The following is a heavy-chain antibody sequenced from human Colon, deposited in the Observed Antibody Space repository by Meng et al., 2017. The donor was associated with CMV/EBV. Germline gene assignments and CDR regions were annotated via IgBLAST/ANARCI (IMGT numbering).Heavy chain of an antibody. Sequence: GESLKISCAASGFTSSSFGMNWVRQAPGKGLEWVSSISTISGFMYYADSVRGRFTISRDNAKNSVYLQMNSLRAEDTAVYYCARDSSDYSDYAHWFDAWGQGTLVTVSS. CDR3: ARDSSDYSDYAHWFDA. CDR1: GFTSSSFG. J-gene: IGHJ5*02. CDR2: ISTISGFM. V-gene: IGHV3-21*01. D-gene: IGHD4-11*01.